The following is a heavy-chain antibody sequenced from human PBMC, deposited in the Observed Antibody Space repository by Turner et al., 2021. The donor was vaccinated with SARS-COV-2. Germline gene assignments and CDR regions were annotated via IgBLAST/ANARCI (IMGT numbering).Heavy chain of an antibody. CDR1: GGSISSSSYY. J-gene: IGHJ2*01. D-gene: IGHD6-13*01. Sequence: QLQLQESGPGLVKPSETLSLTCTVSGGSISSSSYYWGWIRQPPGKGLEWIGSIYYSGSNYYDPSLKSRVTISVDTSKNQFSLKLSSVTAADTAVYYCATLVARQLVKAGWYFDLWGRGTLVTVSS. CDR3: ATLVARQLVKAGWYFDL. V-gene: IGHV4-39*01. CDR2: IYYSGSN.